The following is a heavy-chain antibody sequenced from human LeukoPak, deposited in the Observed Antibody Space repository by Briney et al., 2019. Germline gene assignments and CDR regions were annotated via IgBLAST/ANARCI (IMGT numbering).Heavy chain of an antibody. CDR3: ARSWALESGDPYYYYMDV. V-gene: IGHV3-20*04. CDR1: GFTFNDYC. D-gene: IGHD2-21*01. CDR2: INRNGGST. Sequence: GGSLRLSCAASGFTFNDYCMSWVRQAPGKGLEWVSGINRNGGSTRYADSVQGRFTISRDNAKDTLYLQMNSLRAEDTAVYYCARSWALESGDPYYYYMDVWGKGRTVTVSS. J-gene: IGHJ6*03.